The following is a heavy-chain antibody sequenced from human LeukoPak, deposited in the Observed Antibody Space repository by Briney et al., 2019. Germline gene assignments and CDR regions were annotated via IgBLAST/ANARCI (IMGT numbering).Heavy chain of an antibody. CDR3: ATDGVPYSSGYYFDY. CDR1: GFTFSSYV. V-gene: IGHV3-30*02. J-gene: IGHJ4*02. CDR2: IRYDGSNK. Sequence: GGSLRHSCAASGFTFSSYVMHWVRQAPGKGLEWVALIRYDGSNKHYADTVKGRFTISRDNSKNTLYLQMYSLRAADTAVYYCATDGVPYSSGYYFDYSGQGELVTVSS. D-gene: IGHD3-22*01.